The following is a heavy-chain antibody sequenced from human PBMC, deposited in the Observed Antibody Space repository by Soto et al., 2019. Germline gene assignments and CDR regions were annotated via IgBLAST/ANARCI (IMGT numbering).Heavy chain of an antibody. CDR3: ARDPSVGATRSFDY. CDR2: ISSSSSTI. V-gene: IGHV3-48*02. D-gene: IGHD1-26*01. CDR1: GFTFSSYS. J-gene: IGHJ4*02. Sequence: GGSLRLSCAASGFTFSSYSMNWVRQAPGKGLEWVSYISSSSSTIYYADSVKGRFTISRDNAKNSLYLQMNSLRDEDTAVYYCARDPSVGATRSFDYWGQGTQVTVSS.